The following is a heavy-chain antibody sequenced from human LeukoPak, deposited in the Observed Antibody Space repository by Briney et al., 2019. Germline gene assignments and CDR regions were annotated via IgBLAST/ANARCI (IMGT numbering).Heavy chain of an antibody. CDR2: IIGDGTRT. D-gene: IGHD2-2*02. Sequence: GGSLRLSCAASGFSFSYYWMHWVRQGSGKGPVWVSRIIGDGTRTDYADSVKGRFTISRDNAKSTLYLQMNSLRDEDTAVYYCARDPSGYCSSTSCYTHFDYWGQGTLVTVSS. CDR1: GFSFSYYW. V-gene: IGHV3-74*01. CDR3: ARDPSGYCSSTSCYTHFDY. J-gene: IGHJ4*02.